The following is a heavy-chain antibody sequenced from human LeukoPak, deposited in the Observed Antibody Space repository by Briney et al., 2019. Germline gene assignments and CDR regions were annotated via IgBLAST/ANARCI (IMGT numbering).Heavy chain of an antibody. CDR2: IWYDGNNK. Sequence: PGRSLRLSCAASGFTFSSYAMHWVRQAPGKGLEWVAVIWYDGNNKYYADPVKGRFTISRDNSKNTLHLQMSSLRAEDTAVYYCARDSRPYYASGTSFDYWGQGTLVTVSS. V-gene: IGHV3-33*08. J-gene: IGHJ4*02. CDR1: GFTFSSYA. D-gene: IGHD3-10*01. CDR3: ARDSRPYYASGTSFDY.